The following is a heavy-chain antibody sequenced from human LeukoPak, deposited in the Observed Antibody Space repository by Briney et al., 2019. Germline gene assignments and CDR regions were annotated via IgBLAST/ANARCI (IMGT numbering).Heavy chain of an antibody. CDR1: GGSISSYY. V-gene: IGHV4-59*01. Sequence: PSETPSLTCTVSGGSISSYYWSWIRQPPGKGLEWIGSIYYSGSTNYNPSLKSRVTISVDTSKNQFSLKLSSVTAADTAVYYCARGFDSSGYYYFYAFDIWGQGTMVTVSS. CDR2: IYYSGST. D-gene: IGHD3-22*01. CDR3: ARGFDSSGYYYFYAFDI. J-gene: IGHJ3*02.